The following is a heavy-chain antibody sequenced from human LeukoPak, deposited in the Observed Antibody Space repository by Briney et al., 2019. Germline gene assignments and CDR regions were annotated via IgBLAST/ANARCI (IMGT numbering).Heavy chain of an antibody. CDR2: MNPNSGNT. Sequence: GASVKVSCKASGYTFTSYDINWVRQATGQGLEWMGWMNPNSGNTGYAQKFQGRVTMTRNTSISTAYMELGSLRSEDTAVYYCARRGREYYDFWSGYYMDVWGKGTTVTVSS. CDR1: GYTFTSYD. J-gene: IGHJ6*03. V-gene: IGHV1-8*01. D-gene: IGHD3-3*01. CDR3: ARRGREYYDFWSGYYMDV.